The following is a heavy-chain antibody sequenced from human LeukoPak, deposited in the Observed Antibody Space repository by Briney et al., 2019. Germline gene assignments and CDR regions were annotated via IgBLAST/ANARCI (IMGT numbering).Heavy chain of an antibody. V-gene: IGHV4-4*02. CDR2: IYHSGST. Sequence: SETLSLTCAVSGGSISSSNWWSWVRQPPGKGLEWIGEIYHSGSTNYNPSLKSRVTISVDKSKNQFSLKLSSVTAADTAAYYCAVWSGYYRDRWFDPWGQGTLVTVSS. CDR3: AVWSGYYRDRWFDP. CDR1: GGSISSSNW. D-gene: IGHD3-3*01. J-gene: IGHJ5*02.